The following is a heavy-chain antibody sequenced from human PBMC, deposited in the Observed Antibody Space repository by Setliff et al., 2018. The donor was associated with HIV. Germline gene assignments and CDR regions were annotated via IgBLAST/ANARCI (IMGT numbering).Heavy chain of an antibody. D-gene: IGHD3-3*02. V-gene: IGHV3-23*01. J-gene: IGHJ3*02. Sequence: GGSLRLSCAASGFTFSTYDMNWVRQAPGKGLEWVSGISDSGSKSYYVDYVRGRFTISRDNSKNTLYLQMKSLRAEDTAVYYCAKDRMFGAVIKGVFDIWGQGTKVTGSS. CDR2: ISDSGSKS. CDR3: AKDRMFGAVIKGVFDI. CDR1: GFTFSTYD.